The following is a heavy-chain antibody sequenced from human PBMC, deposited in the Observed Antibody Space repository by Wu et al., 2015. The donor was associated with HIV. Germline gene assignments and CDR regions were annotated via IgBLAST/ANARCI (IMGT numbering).Heavy chain of an antibody. D-gene: IGHD5-24*01. CDR3: ARGHRRDGYNWTTQLDY. J-gene: IGHJ4*02. Sequence: QVQLVQSGAEVKKPGASVKVSCKASGYTFTGYYMHWVRQAPGQGLEWMGWINPNSGGTNYAQKFQGRVTMTRDTSISTAYMELSRLRSDDTAVYYCARGHRRDGYNWTTQLDYWGQGTLVTVSS. V-gene: IGHV1-2*02. CDR2: INPNSGGT. CDR1: GYTFTGYY.